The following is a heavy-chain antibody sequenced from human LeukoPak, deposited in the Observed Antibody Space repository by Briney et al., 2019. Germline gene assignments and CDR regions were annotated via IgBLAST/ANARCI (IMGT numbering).Heavy chain of an antibody. J-gene: IGHJ5*02. Sequence: PGGSLRLSCAASGFTFSDYYMSWIRQAPGKGLEWVSYISSSGSTIYYADSVKGRFTISRDNAKNSLYLQMNSLRAEDTAVYYCARDFGSSWYDSFDPWGQGTLVTVSS. CDR3: ARDFGSSWYDSFDP. CDR2: ISSSGSTI. D-gene: IGHD6-13*01. V-gene: IGHV3-11*01. CDR1: GFTFSDYY.